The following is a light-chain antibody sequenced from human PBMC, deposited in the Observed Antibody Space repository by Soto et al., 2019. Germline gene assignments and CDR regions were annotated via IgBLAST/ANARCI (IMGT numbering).Light chain of an antibody. CDR1: QSISSW. J-gene: IGKJ1*01. CDR2: DAS. Sequence: DIQMTPSPSTLAASLGDRVTITCRASQSISSWFAWYQQKPGKAPKLLIYDASSLESGVPSRLSGSGSGTAFTLTISSPQPDDSATYYCQQYNTYWTFGQGTKVDIK. CDR3: QQYNTYWT. V-gene: IGKV1-5*01.